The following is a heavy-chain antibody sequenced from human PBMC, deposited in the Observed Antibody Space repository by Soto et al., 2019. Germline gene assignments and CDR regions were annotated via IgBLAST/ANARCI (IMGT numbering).Heavy chain of an antibody. CDR3: AKLVIGYCSDNTSDDY. V-gene: IGHV3-30*18. J-gene: IGHJ4*02. Sequence: VQLLASGGGLMQPGGSLRLSCAASGFTFSYGIHWLRPAPGQGLEWVAYISYDSSNKFYGDSVKGRFTISRDNSKNTPFLQMNSLRAEDTAVYYWAKLVIGYCSDNTSDDYWGQGTLVAVSS. D-gene: IGHD2-15*01. CDR2: ISYDSSNK. CDR1: GFTFSYG.